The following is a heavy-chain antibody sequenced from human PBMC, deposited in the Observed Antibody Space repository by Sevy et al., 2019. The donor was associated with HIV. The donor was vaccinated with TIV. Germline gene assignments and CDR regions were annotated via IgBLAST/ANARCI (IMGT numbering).Heavy chain of an antibody. V-gene: IGHV4-4*07. D-gene: IGHD2-15*01. CDR3: ARGFRAGGRTQSLKHAHTGRRWFDP. CDR2: INTSGST. CDR1: GDSFSSYF. J-gene: IGHJ5*02. Sequence: SETLSLTCTVSGDSFSSYFWAWIRQPAGKGLEWIGRINTSGSTNYNPSLKSRVTMSVDTSKSQFSLKVTSLTAADTAVYYCARGFRAGGRTQSLKHAHTGRRWFDPWGQGTLVTVSS.